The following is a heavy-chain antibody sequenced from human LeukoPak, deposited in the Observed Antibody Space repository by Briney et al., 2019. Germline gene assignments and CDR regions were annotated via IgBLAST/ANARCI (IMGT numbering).Heavy chain of an antibody. D-gene: IGHD6-19*01. CDR2: IRSDNGNA. Sequence: ASVKVSCKASGYSFNMYGISWLRKAPGQGLEWMGWIRSDNGNADYAQKFQGRVSMTTDPSTSTVYMELKSLRSDDTAVYYCARRSKLVSSDTWRLFDPWGQGTQVTVSS. J-gene: IGHJ5*02. CDR1: GYSFNMYG. CDR3: ARRSKLVSSDTWRLFDP. V-gene: IGHV1-18*04.